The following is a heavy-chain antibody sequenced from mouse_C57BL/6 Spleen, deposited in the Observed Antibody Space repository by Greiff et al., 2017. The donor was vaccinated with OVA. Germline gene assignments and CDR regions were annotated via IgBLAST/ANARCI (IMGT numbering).Heavy chain of an antibody. CDR2: ISDGGSYT. Sequence: EVQGVESGGGLVKPGGSLKLSCAASGFTFSSYAMSWVRQTPEKRLEWVATISDGGSYTYYPDNVKGRFTISRDNAKNNLYLQMSHLKSEDTAMYYCARPLNWDDYAMDYWGQGTSVTVSS. V-gene: IGHV5-4*01. D-gene: IGHD4-1*01. CDR3: ARPLNWDDYAMDY. J-gene: IGHJ4*01. CDR1: GFTFSSYA.